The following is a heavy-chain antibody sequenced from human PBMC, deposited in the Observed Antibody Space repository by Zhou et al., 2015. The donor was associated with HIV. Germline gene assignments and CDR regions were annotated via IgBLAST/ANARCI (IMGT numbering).Heavy chain of an antibody. Sequence: QVLLLQSGAAVMKPGASVKVSCKASGYTFSNYFIHWVRQAPGQGLEWMGWTSPHDDETEYVEKFQGRVSMTRDTSTSTAYMILTRLRNDDTALYFCARGDPTLGQYYFDQWGQGTLVTVSA. V-gene: IGHV1-2*02. D-gene: IGHD4-23*01. CDR1: GYTFSNYF. J-gene: IGHJ4*02. CDR3: ARGDPTLGQYYFDQ. CDR2: TSPHDDET.